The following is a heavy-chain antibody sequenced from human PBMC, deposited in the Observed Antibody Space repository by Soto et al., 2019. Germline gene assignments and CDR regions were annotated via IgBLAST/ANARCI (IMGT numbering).Heavy chain of an antibody. CDR2: IIPIFGTA. CDR3: ARAKPPNYYYYYGMDV. V-gene: IGHV1-69*13. J-gene: IGHJ6*02. Sequence: GASVKVSCKASRGTFSSYAISWVRQAPGQGLEWMGGIIPIFGTAKYAQKFQGRVTITADESTSTAYMELSSLRSEDTAVYYCARAKPPNYYYYYGMDVSGQGTTVTVSS. CDR1: RGTFSSYA.